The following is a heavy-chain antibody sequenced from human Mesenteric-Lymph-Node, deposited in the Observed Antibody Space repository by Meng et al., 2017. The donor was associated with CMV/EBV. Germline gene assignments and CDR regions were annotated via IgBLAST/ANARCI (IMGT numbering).Heavy chain of an antibody. CDR3: ARDQDTARHYYDSSGYYLTTFVY. V-gene: IGHV1-18*04. Sequence: YGISWVRQAPAQGLEWMGWISAYNGNTNYAQKLQGRVTMTTDTSTSTAYMELRSLRSDDTAMYYCARDQDTARHYYDSSGYYLTTFVYWGQGTLVTVSS. CDR1: YG. CDR2: ISAYNGNT. J-gene: IGHJ4*02. D-gene: IGHD3-22*01.